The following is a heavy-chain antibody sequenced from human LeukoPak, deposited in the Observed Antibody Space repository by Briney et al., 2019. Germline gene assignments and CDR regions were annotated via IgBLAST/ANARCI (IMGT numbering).Heavy chain of an antibody. CDR1: GFTFNIYG. D-gene: IGHD5-12*01. J-gene: IGHJ4*02. V-gene: IGHV3-23*01. CDR3: AKVIPDSRKSGYDGFDY. Sequence: GGSLRLSCAASGFTFNIYGMSWVRQAPGKGLEWVSAISGSGGNTYSADSVRGRFTISRDNSKNTLYLQMNSLRAEDTAIYYCAKVIPDSRKSGYDGFDYWGQGTLVTVSS. CDR2: ISGSGGNT.